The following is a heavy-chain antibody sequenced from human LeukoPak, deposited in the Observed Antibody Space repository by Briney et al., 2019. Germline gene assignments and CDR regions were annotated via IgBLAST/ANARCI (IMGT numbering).Heavy chain of an antibody. CDR2: IYYSGSS. D-gene: IGHD5-24*01. Sequence: PSETLSLTCTISGGSINNGGYYWSWIRQHPGKGLEWIGYIYYSGSSYYNPSLRSRVTISVDTSKNHFSLKLSSVTAADTAVYYCARNRDGYNSFDYWGQGTLVTVSS. J-gene: IGHJ4*02. V-gene: IGHV4-31*03. CDR1: GGSINNGGYY. CDR3: ARNRDGYNSFDY.